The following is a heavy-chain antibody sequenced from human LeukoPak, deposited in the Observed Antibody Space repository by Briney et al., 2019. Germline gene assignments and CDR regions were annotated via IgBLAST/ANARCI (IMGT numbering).Heavy chain of an antibody. D-gene: IGHD3-10*01. J-gene: IGHJ4*02. Sequence: GGSLRLSCAASGFTFSNYGMHWVRQTPGKGLEWVAVIWYDGSDTYYADSVKGRFTISRDNSKNTLSLQMNSLRAEDTAVYYCASDRGLYWGQGTLVTVSS. CDR2: IWYDGSDT. CDR3: ASDRGLY. CDR1: GFTFSNYG. V-gene: IGHV3-33*01.